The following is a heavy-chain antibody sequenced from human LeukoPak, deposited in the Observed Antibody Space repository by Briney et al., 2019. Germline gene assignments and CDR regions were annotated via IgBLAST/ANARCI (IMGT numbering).Heavy chain of an antibody. D-gene: IGHD5-24*01. J-gene: IGHJ4*02. Sequence: GGSLRLSCAASGVTFSSYWMHWVRQAPGKGLEWVAVMSYDGSNKDYADSVKGRFTISRDNYKNTLYVQMNSLRAEDTAVYYCAKDSSGGWLRSYYFDSWGQGTLVTVSS. CDR3: AKDSSGGWLRSYYFDS. V-gene: IGHV3-30*18. CDR1: GVTFSSYW. CDR2: MSYDGSNK.